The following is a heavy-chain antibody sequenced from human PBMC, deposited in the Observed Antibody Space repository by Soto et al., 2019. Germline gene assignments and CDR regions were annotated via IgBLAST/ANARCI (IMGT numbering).Heavy chain of an antibody. CDR1: GFPFSSYG. V-gene: IGHV3-30*03. J-gene: IGHJ6*02. Sequence: GGSLRLSCTASGFPFSSYGIHWVRQSPGKGLEWVAAISYDGTDKHYGNSVKGRFSVSRDNSKNTLYLHMNRLRAEDRAVYYCARGYYXDLALGPTAPPRYGMDVWGQGTTVTVSS. CDR3: ARGYYXDLALGPTAPPRYGMDV. D-gene: IGHD2-15*01. CDR2: ISYDGTDK.